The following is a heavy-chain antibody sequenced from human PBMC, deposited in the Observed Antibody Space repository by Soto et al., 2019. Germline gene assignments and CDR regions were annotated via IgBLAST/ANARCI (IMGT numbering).Heavy chain of an antibody. CDR2: IYYSGST. CDR1: GGSISSSSYY. V-gene: IGHV4-39*01. Sequence: SETLSLTCTVSGGSISSSSYYWGWIRQPPGKGLEWIGSIYYSGSTYYNPSLKSRVTISVDTSKNQFSLKLSSVTAADTAVYYCASLTYSSSSLWFDPWGQGTLVTVS. D-gene: IGHD6-6*01. J-gene: IGHJ5*02. CDR3: ASLTYSSSSLWFDP.